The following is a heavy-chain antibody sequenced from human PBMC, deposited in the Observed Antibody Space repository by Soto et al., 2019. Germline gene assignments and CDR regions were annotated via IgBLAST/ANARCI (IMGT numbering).Heavy chain of an antibody. J-gene: IGHJ6*02. CDR2: ISYDGSNK. D-gene: IGHD1-1*01. CDR1: GFTFSSYG. Sequence: SLRLSCAASGFTFSSYGMHWVRQAPGRGLEWVAVISYDGSNKYYADSVKGRFTISRDNSKNTLYLQMNSLRAEDTAVYYCGGTADYYYGMDVWGQGTTVTVSS. V-gene: IGHV3-30*03. CDR3: GGTADYYYGMDV.